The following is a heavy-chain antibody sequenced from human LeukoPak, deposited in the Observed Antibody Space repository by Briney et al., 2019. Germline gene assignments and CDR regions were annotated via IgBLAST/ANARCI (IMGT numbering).Heavy chain of an antibody. CDR3: TTRRPDAFDI. Sequence: GGSLRLSCAASGFTFSSYAMHWVRQAPGKGLEYVSAISSNGGSTYYANSVKGRFTISRDDSKNTAYLQMNSLKAEDTAVYYCTTRRPDAFDIWGQGTMVTVSS. CDR2: ISSNGGST. V-gene: IGHV3-64*01. J-gene: IGHJ3*02. CDR1: GFTFSSYA.